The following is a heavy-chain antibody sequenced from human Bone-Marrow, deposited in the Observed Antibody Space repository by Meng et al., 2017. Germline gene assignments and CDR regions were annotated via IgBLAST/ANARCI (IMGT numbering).Heavy chain of an antibody. V-gene: IGHV3-30*01. CDR3: ARDSDLFDY. CDR1: GFTFSSYA. CDR2: ISYDGSNK. J-gene: IGHJ4*02. Sequence: QGQLVESGGGVVQPGRSLRLSCAASGFTFSSYAMHWVRQAPGKGLEWVAVISYDGSNKYYADSVKGRFTISRDNSKNTLYLQMNSLRAEDTAVYYCARDSDLFDYWGQGTLVTVSS.